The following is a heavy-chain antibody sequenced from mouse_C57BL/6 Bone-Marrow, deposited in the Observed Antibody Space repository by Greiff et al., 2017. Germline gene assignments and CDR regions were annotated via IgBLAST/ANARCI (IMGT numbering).Heavy chain of an antibody. V-gene: IGHV1-69*01. D-gene: IGHD2-1*01. CDR2: IDPSDSYT. CDR1: GYTFTSYW. J-gene: IGHJ3*01. Sequence: QVQLQQPGAELVMPGASVKLSCKASGYTFTSYWMHWVKQRPGQGLEWIGEIDPSDSYTNYNQKFKGKSTLTVDKSSSTAYMQLSSLTSEDSAVYYGARGGYGNFAWFAYWGQGTLVTVSA. CDR3: ARGGYGNFAWFAY.